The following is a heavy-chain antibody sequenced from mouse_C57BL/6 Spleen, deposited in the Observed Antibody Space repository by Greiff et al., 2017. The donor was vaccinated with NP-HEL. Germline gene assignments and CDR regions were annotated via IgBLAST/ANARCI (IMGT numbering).Heavy chain of an antibody. CDR2: IYPGDGDT. Sequence: LQQSGPELVKPGASVKISWKASGYAFSSSWMNWVKQRPGKGLEWIGRIYPGDGDTNYNGKFKGKATLTADKSSSTAYMQLSSLTSEDSAVYFCAANYFDYWGQGTTLTVSS. CDR1: GYAFSSSW. CDR3: AANYFDY. J-gene: IGHJ2*01. V-gene: IGHV1-82*01.